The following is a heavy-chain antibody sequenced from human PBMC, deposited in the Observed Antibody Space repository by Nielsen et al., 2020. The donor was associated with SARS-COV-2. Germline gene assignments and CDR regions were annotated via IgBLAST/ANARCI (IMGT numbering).Heavy chain of an antibody. CDR2: ISYDGSNK. CDR1: GFTFSSYA. V-gene: IGHV3-30-3*01. CDR3: ARDWGSGTDY. D-gene: IGHD3-16*01. Sequence: GESLKISCAASGFTFSSYAMHWVRQAPGKGLEWVAVISYDGSNKYYADSVKGRFTISRDNSKNTLYLQMNSLRAEDTAVYYCARDWGSGTDYWGQGTLVTVSS. J-gene: IGHJ4*02.